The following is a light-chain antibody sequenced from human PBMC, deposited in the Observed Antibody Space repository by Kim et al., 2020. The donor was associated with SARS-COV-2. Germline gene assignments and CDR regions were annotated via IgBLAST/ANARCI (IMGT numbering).Light chain of an antibody. CDR2: DAS. V-gene: IGKV1-27*01. CDR1: QGISNS. CDR3: QKYNAAPWT. Sequence: DIQMTQSPSSLSASVGDRVTITCRASQGISNSLDWYQQKPGNVPKVLIYDASTLHSGVPSRFSGSGSGTDFTLTISSLQPEDVATYYCQKYNAAPWTFVQGTKVDIK. J-gene: IGKJ1*01.